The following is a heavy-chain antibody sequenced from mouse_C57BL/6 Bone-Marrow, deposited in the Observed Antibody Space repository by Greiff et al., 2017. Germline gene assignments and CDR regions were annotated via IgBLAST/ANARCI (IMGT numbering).Heavy chain of an antibody. CDR1: GFTFSSYA. Sequence: EVQGVESGGGLVKPGGSLKLSCAASGFTFSSYAMSWVRQTPEKRLEWVATISDGGSYTYYPDNVKGRITISRDNAKNNLYLQMSHLKSEDTAMYDCASQPLYAMDYWGQGTSVTVSS. V-gene: IGHV5-4*01. CDR2: ISDGGSYT. J-gene: IGHJ4*01. CDR3: ASQPLYAMDY.